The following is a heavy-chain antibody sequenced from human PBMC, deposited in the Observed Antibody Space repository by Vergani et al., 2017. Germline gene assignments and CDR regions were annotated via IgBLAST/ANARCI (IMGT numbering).Heavy chain of an antibody. CDR3: AKARDPNCKGGKCYSYYYGLDL. Sequence: EVPLLESGGNLIQPGGSLRLSCGASGFTFSSYAMTWVRLAPGKGLQWVSAISGSGGNTFYTDSVKGRFTISRDNSKDTLYLQMNSLRVEDTAIYYCAKARDPNCKGGKCYSYYYGLDLWGQGTTVTVSS. V-gene: IGHV3-23*01. CDR1: GFTFSSYA. D-gene: IGHD4-23*01. CDR2: ISGSGGNT. J-gene: IGHJ6*02.